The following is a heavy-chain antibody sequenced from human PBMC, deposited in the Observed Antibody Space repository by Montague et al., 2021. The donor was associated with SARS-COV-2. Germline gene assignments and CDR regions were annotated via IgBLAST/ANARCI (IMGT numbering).Heavy chain of an antibody. CDR3: VRGDEYPKIDF. V-gene: IGHV4-39*01. CDR1: GGSIMRSDYY. D-gene: IGHD2-2*01. CDR2: IYYSGXT. J-gene: IGHJ4*02. Sequence: SETLSLTCTVSGGSIMRSDYYWGWIRQAPGEGLEWIGSIYYSGXTXYXXPLKSRVTISVDTSKNQFSLKLSSVTAADTAVYYCVRGDEYPKIDFWGQGILVTVSS.